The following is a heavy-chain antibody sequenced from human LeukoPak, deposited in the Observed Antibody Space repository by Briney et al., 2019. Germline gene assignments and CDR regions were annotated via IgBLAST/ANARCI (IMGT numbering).Heavy chain of an antibody. J-gene: IGHJ4*02. D-gene: IGHD1-1*01. CDR1: GYSISSGYY. Sequence: SETLSLTCTVSGYSISSGYYWGWIRQPPGEGLEWIGSIYHSGSTYYNPSLKSRVTISVDTSKNQFSLKLSSVTAADTAVYYCARRFTGTLDYWGQGTLVTVSS. CDR2: IYHSGST. CDR3: ARRFTGTLDY. V-gene: IGHV4-38-2*02.